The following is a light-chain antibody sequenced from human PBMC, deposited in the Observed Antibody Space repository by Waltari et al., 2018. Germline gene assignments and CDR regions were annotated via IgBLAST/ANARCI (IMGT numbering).Light chain of an antibody. V-gene: IGKV4-1*01. Sequence: DIVMTQSPDSLAVSLGERATINCKSSQSVLYSSNNRNYLAWYQQKSGQPPKLLIYWAATRESGVPDRFSGSGSGTDFTLTISSLQAEDVAVYYCQQDYSNQNTFGQGTKLEIK. J-gene: IGKJ2*01. CDR1: QSVLYSSNNRNY. CDR3: QQDYSNQNT. CDR2: WAA.